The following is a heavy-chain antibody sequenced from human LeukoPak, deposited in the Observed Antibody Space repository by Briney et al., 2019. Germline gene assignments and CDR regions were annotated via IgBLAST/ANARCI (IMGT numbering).Heavy chain of an antibody. D-gene: IGHD6-19*01. CDR3: AKGSGVDY. CDR2: ISGSGAST. Sequence: GGSLRLSCAASGFSFSSYAMSWVRQAPGKGLEWVSAISGSGASTYYADSVKGRFTISRDNSNNTLYLQINSLRADDTALYYCAKGSGVDYWGQGTLVTVSS. J-gene: IGHJ4*02. CDR1: GFSFSSYA. V-gene: IGHV3-23*01.